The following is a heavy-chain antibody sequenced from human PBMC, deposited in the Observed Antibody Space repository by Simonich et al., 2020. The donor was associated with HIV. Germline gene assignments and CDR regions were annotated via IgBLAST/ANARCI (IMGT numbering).Heavy chain of an antibody. CDR1: GGSFSGYY. CDR3: ASPRMVAARPFDY. V-gene: IGHV4-34*01. D-gene: IGHD6-6*01. J-gene: IGHJ4*02. CDR2: INHSGST. Sequence: QVQLQQWGAGLLKPSETLSLPCAVYGGSFSGYYWSWIRQPPGKGLEWIGEINHSGSTNYNPCLKSRVTISVDTSKNQFSLKLSSVTAADTAVYYCASPRMVAARPFDYWGQGTLVTVSS.